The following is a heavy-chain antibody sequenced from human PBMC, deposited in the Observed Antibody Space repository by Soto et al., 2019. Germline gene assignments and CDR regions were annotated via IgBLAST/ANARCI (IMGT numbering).Heavy chain of an antibody. CDR3: ARDGEYYDASGRGMDV. CDR1: GGTFSSYA. CDR2: IIPIFGTA. V-gene: IGHV1-69*06. J-gene: IGHJ6*02. Sequence: QVQLVQSGAEVKKPGSSVKVSCKASGGTFSSYAISWVRQAPGQGLEWMGGIIPIFGTANYAQKFQGRVTITADKSTSTAYRELSSLRSEDTAVYYCARDGEYYDASGRGMDVWGQGTTVTVS. D-gene: IGHD3-10*01.